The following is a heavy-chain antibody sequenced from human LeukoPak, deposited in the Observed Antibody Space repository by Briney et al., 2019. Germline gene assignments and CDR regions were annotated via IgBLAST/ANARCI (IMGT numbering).Heavy chain of an antibody. CDR1: GGSISSGDYY. J-gene: IGHJ4*02. V-gene: IGHV4-30-4*01. CDR2: IYYSGST. Sequence: SETLSLTCTVSGGSISSGDYYWSWIRQPPGKGLEWIGYIYYSGSTYYNPSLKSRVTISVDTSKNQFSLKLSSVTAADTAVYYCARECRYYYDSSGYSPWLDYWGQGTLVTVSS. D-gene: IGHD3-22*01. CDR3: ARECRYYYDSSGYSPWLDY.